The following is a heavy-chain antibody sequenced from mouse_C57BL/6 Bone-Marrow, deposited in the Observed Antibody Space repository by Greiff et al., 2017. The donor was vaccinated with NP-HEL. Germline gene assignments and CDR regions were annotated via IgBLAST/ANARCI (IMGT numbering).Heavy chain of an antibody. V-gene: IGHV3-5*01. CDR3: AQEVYSDYLYYYDY. J-gene: IGHJ2*01. CDR2: IYHSGTI. CDR1: GISITTGNYR. Sequence: VQLKESGPGLVKPSQTVFLTCTVTGISITTGNYRWSWIRQFPGNKLEWIGYIYHSGTITYNPSLSSRTTITSDTPKNQYFLEMYSLTAEYTATYCCAQEVYSDYLYYYDYWGQGTTRSDCS. D-gene: IGHD2-13*01.